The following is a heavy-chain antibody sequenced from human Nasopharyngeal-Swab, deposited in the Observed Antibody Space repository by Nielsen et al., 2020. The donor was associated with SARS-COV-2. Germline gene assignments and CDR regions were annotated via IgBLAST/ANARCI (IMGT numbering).Heavy chain of an antibody. CDR3: ARDGLDYDFWSAYFMDV. Sequence: GESLKISCAASGFTFSSYAMRWVRQAPGKGLEWVSGISGSGDTTKYADSVKGWFTISRDNAKNSLYLQMNSLRAEDTAVYYCARDGLDYDFWSAYFMDVWGQGTTVTVSS. D-gene: IGHD3-3*01. CDR2: ISGSGDTT. J-gene: IGHJ6*02. CDR1: GFTFSSYA. V-gene: IGHV3-23*01.